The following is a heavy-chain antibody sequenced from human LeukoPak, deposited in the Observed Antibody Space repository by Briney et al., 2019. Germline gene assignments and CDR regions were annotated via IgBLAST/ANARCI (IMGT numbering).Heavy chain of an antibody. J-gene: IGHJ6*03. CDR1: GFSFSNYV. V-gene: IGHV3-23*01. CDR2: IIGTGAVT. D-gene: IGHD2-21*01. Sequence: TGGSLRLSCAASGFSFSNYVMTWVRQAPGKGLEWVSAIIGTGAVTYYADSVKGRFTISRDNSKNTLYLQMNSLRAEDTAVYYCAKGSPAILYYCMDVWGKGTTVTVSS. CDR3: AKGSPAILYYCMDV.